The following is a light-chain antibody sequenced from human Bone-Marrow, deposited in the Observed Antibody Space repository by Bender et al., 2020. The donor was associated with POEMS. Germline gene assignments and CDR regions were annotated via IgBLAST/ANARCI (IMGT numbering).Light chain of an antibody. Sequence: SSELTQSPSVSVSPGQTARITCTGDTLSKQYAYWYQARPGQAPVLVIYRDTQRPSGIPGRFSGSSSGTTVTLTISGVQAEDEADYYCQSADSSSSYRVFGGGTKLTVL. J-gene: IGLJ2*01. CDR3: QSADSSSSYRV. CDR1: TLSKQY. CDR2: RDT. V-gene: IGLV3-25*03.